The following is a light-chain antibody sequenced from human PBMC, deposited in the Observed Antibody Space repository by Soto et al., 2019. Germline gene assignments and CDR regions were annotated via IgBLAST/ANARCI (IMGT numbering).Light chain of an antibody. CDR2: VAS. CDR3: YQFGSSPLFT. V-gene: IGKV3-20*01. CDR1: QSVSSSY. J-gene: IGKJ3*01. Sequence: EIVLTQSPGTLSLSPGERATLSCRASQSVSSSYLGWYKQKAGQAPRLLIHVASSRATGIPYRFSGSGSGTVFSLTNSRLKPEDCAVYSCYQFGSSPLFTFGPGTKVDI.